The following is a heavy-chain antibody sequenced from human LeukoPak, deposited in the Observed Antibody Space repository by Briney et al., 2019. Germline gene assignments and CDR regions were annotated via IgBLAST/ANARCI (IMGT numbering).Heavy chain of an antibody. Sequence: PSETLSLTCNVSGYAISSGYYWGWIRQPPGKGLEFIGSIFHSGSTYYNPSLKTRVTISVDTSKNQFSLKLSSVTAADTAVYYCARRTFGGVIKYWGQGTLVTVSS. J-gene: IGHJ4*02. V-gene: IGHV4-38-2*02. CDR1: GYAISSGYY. CDR3: ARRTFGGVIKY. D-gene: IGHD3-16*01. CDR2: IFHSGST.